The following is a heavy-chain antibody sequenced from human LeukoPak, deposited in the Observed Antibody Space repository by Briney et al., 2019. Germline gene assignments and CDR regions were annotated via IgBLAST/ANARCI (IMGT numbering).Heavy chain of an antibody. CDR1: GYTPASYG. D-gene: IGHD6-13*01. J-gene: IGHJ4*02. CDR2: ISAYNGNT. Sequence: ASVKVSCKASGYTPASYGISWVRQAPGQGPEWMGRISAYNGNTNYAQKLQGTVTMTTDTSTSTAYMELRSLRSDDTAVYYCARDVGSSWYRGRGGVFDYWGQGTLVTVSS. V-gene: IGHV1-18*04. CDR3: ARDVGSSWYRGRGGVFDY.